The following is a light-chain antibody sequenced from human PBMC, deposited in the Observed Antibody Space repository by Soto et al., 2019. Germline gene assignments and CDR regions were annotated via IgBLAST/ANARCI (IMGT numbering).Light chain of an antibody. CDR3: QQANRFPWT. CDR2: AAS. V-gene: IGKV1-12*01. CDR1: QGISTW. Sequence: DIQMTQSPSSVSASVGDRVTITCRASQGISTWLVWYQQKPGKAPNLLIYAASSLHSGVPSRFSGSGSGTDFTLTISSLQPEDFATYYCQQANRFPWTFGQGTKVEIK. J-gene: IGKJ1*01.